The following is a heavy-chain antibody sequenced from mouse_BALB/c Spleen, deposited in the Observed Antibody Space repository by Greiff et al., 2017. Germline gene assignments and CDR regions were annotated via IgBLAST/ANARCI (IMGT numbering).Heavy chain of an antibody. CDR3: AQAGTDWFAY. J-gene: IGHJ3*01. CDR2: ISYSGST. Sequence: EVQLQESGPGLVKPSQSLSLTCTVTGYSITSDYAWNWIRQFPGNKLEWMGYISYSGSTSYNPSLKSRISITRDTSKNQFFLQLNSVTTEDTATYYCAQAGTDWFAYWGQGTLVTVSA. V-gene: IGHV3-2*02. CDR1: GYSITSDYA. D-gene: IGHD3-2*02.